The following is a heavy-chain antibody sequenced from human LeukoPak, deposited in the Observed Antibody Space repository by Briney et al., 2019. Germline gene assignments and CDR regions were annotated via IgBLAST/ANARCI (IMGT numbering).Heavy chain of an antibody. CDR3: AKSNGYGLVDI. Sequence: SETLSLTCAVYGGSFSGYYWSWIRQPAGKGLEWIGRIYTSGSTNYNPSLKSRVTMSVDTSKNQFSLKLSSVTAADTAVYYCAKSNGYGLVDIWGQGTMVTVSS. CDR2: IYTSGST. D-gene: IGHD3-10*01. V-gene: IGHV4-59*10. J-gene: IGHJ3*02. CDR1: GGSFSGYY.